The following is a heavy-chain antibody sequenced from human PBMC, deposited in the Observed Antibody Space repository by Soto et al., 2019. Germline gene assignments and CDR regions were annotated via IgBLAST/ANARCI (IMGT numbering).Heavy chain of an antibody. V-gene: IGHV3-23*01. D-gene: IGHD3-10*01. Sequence: EVQLLESGGGLVQPGGSLRLSCAASGFTFSSHVMIWVRQAPGKGLEWVSGISGSGGSTYYADSVKGRFTISRDNSKNTLVLQINSLRAEDTALYYCARDRFGTGYFDYWGQGTLVTVSS. J-gene: IGHJ4*02. CDR3: ARDRFGTGYFDY. CDR1: GFTFSSHV. CDR2: ISGSGGST.